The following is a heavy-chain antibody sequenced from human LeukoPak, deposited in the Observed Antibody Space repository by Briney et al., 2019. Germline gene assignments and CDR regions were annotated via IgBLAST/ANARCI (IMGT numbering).Heavy chain of an antibody. CDR2: ISHRGNT. V-gene: IGHV4-34*01. J-gene: IGHJ4*02. CDR1: GGSFSGYH. D-gene: IGHD3-22*01. CDR3: ATVSKTLYDNSGYYYFEF. Sequence: SETLSLTCAVYGGSFSGYHWSWLRQPPGKGLEWIGEISHRGNTDFNPSLKSRVTISVDTSKNQFSLKLTSVTAADTALYYCATVSKTLYDNSGYYYFEFWGQGTLVTVSS.